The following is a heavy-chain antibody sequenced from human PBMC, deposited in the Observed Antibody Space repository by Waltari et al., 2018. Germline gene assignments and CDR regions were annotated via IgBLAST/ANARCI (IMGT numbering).Heavy chain of an antibody. D-gene: IGHD3-9*01. CDR3: ARRVLRYFDWLSTDAFDI. Sequence: QLQLQESGPGLVKPSETLSLTCTVSGGSISSSSYYWGWIRQPPGKGLEWIGSIYYSGSTYYNPSLKSRVTISVDTSKNQFSLKLSSVTAADTAVYYCARRVLRYFDWLSTDAFDIWGQGTMVTVSS. J-gene: IGHJ3*02. V-gene: IGHV4-39*01. CDR1: GGSISSSSYY. CDR2: IYYSGST.